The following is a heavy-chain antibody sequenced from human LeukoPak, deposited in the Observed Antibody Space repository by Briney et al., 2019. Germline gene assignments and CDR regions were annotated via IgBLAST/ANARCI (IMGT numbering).Heavy chain of an antibody. CDR1: GGTFSSYA. V-gene: IGHV1-69*05. J-gene: IGHJ4*02. Sequence: SVTVSFKASGGTFSSYAISWVRQAPGQGLEWMGGIIPIFGTANYAQKFQGRVTITTDESTSTAYMELSSLRSEDTAVYYCARARGYQLPLFYWGQGTLVTVSS. CDR3: ARARGYQLPLFY. CDR2: IIPIFGTA. D-gene: IGHD2-2*01.